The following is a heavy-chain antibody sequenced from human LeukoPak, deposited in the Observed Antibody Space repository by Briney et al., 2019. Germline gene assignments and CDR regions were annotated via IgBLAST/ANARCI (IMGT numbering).Heavy chain of an antibody. CDR1: GYTFTNYY. J-gene: IGHJ5*02. CDR3: ARDYYGSKSSSFDP. D-gene: IGHD3-10*01. V-gene: IGHV1-8*02. Sequence: VASVKVSCKASGYTFTNYYIHWVRQAPGQGLEWLGWMNPNSGNTGYAQNFQGRVTMTRNTSIDTAYVELSSLRYEDTAVYYCARDYYGSKSSSFDPWGQGTLVTVSS. CDR2: MNPNSGNT.